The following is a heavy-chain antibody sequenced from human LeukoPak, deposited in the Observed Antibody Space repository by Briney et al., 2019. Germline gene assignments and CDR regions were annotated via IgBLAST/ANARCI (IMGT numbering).Heavy chain of an antibody. J-gene: IGHJ2*01. CDR3: VRVHSHTLWYFDL. CDR2: IYLYGTT. Sequence: PSETLSLTCSVSIGSISSSKWWSWVRQSPVKGLEWIGEIYLYGTTNYNPSFTSRVTMSVDTSKNQFSLKLTSVTAADTALYYCVRVHSHTLWYFDLWGRGTLVTVSS. D-gene: IGHD5-18*01. CDR1: IGSISSSKW. V-gene: IGHV4-4*02.